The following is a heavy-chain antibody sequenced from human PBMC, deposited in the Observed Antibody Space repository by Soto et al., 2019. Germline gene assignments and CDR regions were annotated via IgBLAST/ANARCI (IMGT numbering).Heavy chain of an antibody. V-gene: IGHV3-64*01. J-gene: IGHJ4*02. CDR3: ARRPGYYFDS. CDR2: ISSNAGST. Sequence: QAPGKGLEYVTAISSNAGSTYYANTVKGRFTISRDNSKNTLYLQMGSLRAEDMAVYYGARRPGYYFDSWGQGTLVTVSS.